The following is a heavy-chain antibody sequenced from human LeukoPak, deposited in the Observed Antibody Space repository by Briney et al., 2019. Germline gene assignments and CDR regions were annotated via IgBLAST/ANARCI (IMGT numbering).Heavy chain of an antibody. D-gene: IGHD6-19*01. CDR1: GYSFTNYW. CDR3: ARPYSSGWHFFDY. J-gene: IGHJ4*02. Sequence: GESLKISCKGSGYSFTNYWIGWVRQMPGKGLEWMGIIYPGDSDTRYSPPFQGQVTISAHKSISTAYLQWSSLKASDTAMYYCARPYSSGWHFFDYWGQGTQVTVSS. CDR2: IYPGDSDT. V-gene: IGHV5-51*01.